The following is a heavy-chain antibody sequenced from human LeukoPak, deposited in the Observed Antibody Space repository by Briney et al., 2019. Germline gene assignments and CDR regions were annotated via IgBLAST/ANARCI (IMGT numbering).Heavy chain of an antibody. D-gene: IGHD3-10*01. J-gene: IGHJ5*02. Sequence: PGGSLRLSCAASGFTFSSYAMSWVRQAPGKGLEWVSSISSSSSYIYYADSVKGRFTISRDNAKNSLYLQMNSLRAEDTAVYYCARDSDGSGSYYNNWFDPWGQGTLVTVSS. CDR1: GFTFSSYA. CDR3: ARDSDGSGSYYNNWFDP. CDR2: ISSSSSYI. V-gene: IGHV3-21*01.